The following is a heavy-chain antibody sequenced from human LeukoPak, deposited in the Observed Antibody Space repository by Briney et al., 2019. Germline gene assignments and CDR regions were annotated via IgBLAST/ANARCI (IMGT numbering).Heavy chain of an antibody. CDR1: GGTFSSYA. J-gene: IGHJ5*02. D-gene: IGHD3-10*01. CDR3: AREPVRGVVNWFDP. Sequence: APVKVSCKASGGTFSSYAISWVRQAPGQGLEWMGRIIPILGIANYAQKFQGRVTITADKSTSTAYMELSSLRSEDTAVYYCAREPVRGVVNWFDPWGQGTLVTVSS. CDR2: IIPILGIA. V-gene: IGHV1-69*04.